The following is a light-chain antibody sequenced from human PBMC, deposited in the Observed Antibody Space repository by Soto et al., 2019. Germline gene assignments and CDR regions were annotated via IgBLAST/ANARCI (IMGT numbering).Light chain of an antibody. CDR3: ETWDSNPRV. CDR1: SGHSSYN. CDR2: LEGSGSY. Sequence: QLVLTQSSSASASLGSSVKLTCTLSSGHSSYNIAWHQQQPGKAPRYLMKLEGSGSYNKGSGVPDRFSGSSSGADRYLTISNLQFEDEADYYCETWDSNPRVFGGGTKLTVL. J-gene: IGLJ3*02. V-gene: IGLV4-60*02.